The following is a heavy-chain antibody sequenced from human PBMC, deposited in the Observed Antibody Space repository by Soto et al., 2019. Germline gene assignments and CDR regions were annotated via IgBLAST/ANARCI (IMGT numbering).Heavy chain of an antibody. V-gene: IGHV4-34*01. J-gene: IGHJ4*02. CDR1: GGSFSGYY. Sequence: SETLSLTCAVYGGSFSGYYWSWIRQPPGKGLEWIGEINHSGSTNYNPYLKSRVTISVDTSKNQFSLKLSSVTAADTAVYYCARCGRSAGIALAGRGVGVFYWGQGTLVTDPS. CDR3: ARCGRSAGIALAGRGVGVFY. D-gene: IGHD6-19*01. CDR2: INHSGST.